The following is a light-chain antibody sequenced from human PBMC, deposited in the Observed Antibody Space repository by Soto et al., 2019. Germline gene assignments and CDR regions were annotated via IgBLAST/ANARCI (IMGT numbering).Light chain of an antibody. Sequence: AIRMTQSPSSFSASTGDRFTITCRASQGISSYLAWYQQKPGKAPKLLIYAASTLQSGVPSRFSGSGSGTDFTLTISCLQSEDFATYYCQQYYSYPRTFGQGTRWIS. CDR2: AAS. J-gene: IGKJ1*01. V-gene: IGKV1-8*01. CDR3: QQYYSYPRT. CDR1: QGISSY.